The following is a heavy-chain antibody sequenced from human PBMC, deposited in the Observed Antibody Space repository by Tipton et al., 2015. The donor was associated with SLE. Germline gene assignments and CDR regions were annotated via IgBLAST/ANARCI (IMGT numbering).Heavy chain of an antibody. Sequence: TLSLTCTVSGGSISSHYWSWIRQPPGKGLEWIGYIYYSGSTNYNPSLTSRVTISVDTSKNQFSLKLTSVTTADTAVYYCARGKENYYGSGSLDYWGQGTLVTVSS. CDR3: ARGKENYYGSGSLDY. V-gene: IGHV4-59*11. J-gene: IGHJ4*02. CDR2: IYYSGST. D-gene: IGHD3-10*01. CDR1: GGSISSHY.